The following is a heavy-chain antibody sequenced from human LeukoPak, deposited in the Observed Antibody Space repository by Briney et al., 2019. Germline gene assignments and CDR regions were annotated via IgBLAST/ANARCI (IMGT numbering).Heavy chain of an antibody. Sequence: PGGSLRHSCAASGFTFSSYSMNWVRQAPGKGLEWVSYIRSSSSTIYYADSVKGRFTISRDNAKNSLYLQMNSLRAEDTAVYYCARPYDYWGQGTLVTVSS. V-gene: IGHV3-48*01. J-gene: IGHJ4*02. CDR1: GFTFSSYS. CDR2: IRSSSSTI. CDR3: ARPYDY.